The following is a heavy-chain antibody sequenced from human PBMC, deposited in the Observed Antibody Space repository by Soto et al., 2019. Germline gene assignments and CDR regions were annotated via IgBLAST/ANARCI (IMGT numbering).Heavy chain of an antibody. Sequence: GGSLRLSCAASGFTFRTFAMHWVRQAPGKGLEWVAVISNDGSNKYFLDSVKGRFTVSRDNSNNTLYLQMDSLRAEDTAVYYCAREGGGPYYYDSSGPPGMDVWGQGTTVTVSS. CDR2: ISNDGSNK. CDR3: AREGGGPYYYDSSGPPGMDV. J-gene: IGHJ6*02. D-gene: IGHD3-22*01. V-gene: IGHV3-30-3*01. CDR1: GFTFRTFA.